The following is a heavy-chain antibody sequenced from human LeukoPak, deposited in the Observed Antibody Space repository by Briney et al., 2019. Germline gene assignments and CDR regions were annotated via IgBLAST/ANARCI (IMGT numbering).Heavy chain of an antibody. J-gene: IGHJ6*03. CDR2: INHSGST. CDR3: ARVPLNYYYYYMDV. CDR1: GGSFSGYY. Sequence: PSETLSLTCAVSGGSFSGYYWSWIRQPPGKGLEWIGEINHSGSTNYNPSLKSRVTISVDTSKNQFSLKLSSVTAADTAVYYCARVPLNYYYYYMDVWGKGTTVTVSS. V-gene: IGHV4-34*01. D-gene: IGHD2-8*01.